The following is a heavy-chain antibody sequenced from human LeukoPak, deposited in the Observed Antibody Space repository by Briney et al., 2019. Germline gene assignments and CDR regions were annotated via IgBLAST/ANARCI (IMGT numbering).Heavy chain of an antibody. V-gene: IGHV3-23*01. CDR3: AEADLKGADYYYGMDV. D-gene: IGHD1-26*01. Sequence: GGSLRLSCAASGFTFSSYAMSWVRQAPGKGLEWVSAISGSGGSTYYADSVKGRFTISRDNSKNTLYLQMNSLRAEDTAVYYCAEADLKGADYYYGMDVWGQGTTVTVSS. CDR2: ISGSGGST. CDR1: GFTFSSYA. J-gene: IGHJ6*02.